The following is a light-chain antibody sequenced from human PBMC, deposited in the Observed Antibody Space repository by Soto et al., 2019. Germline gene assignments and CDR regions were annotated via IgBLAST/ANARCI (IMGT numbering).Light chain of an antibody. J-gene: IGLJ1*01. CDR2: ANT. Sequence: QSVLTQPPSVSGAPGQRVTISCTGSSSNIGPTYDVHWYQQLPGTAPKLLIYANTNRTSWVPDRFSGSKSGTSDSLSITGLQAEDEADYFCLSYDSSLSGYVFGTGTKLSVL. CDR3: LSYDSSLSGYV. CDR1: SSNIGPTYD. V-gene: IGLV1-40*01.